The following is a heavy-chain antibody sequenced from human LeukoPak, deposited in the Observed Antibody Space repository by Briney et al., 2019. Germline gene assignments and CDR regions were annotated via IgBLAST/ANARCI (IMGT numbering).Heavy chain of an antibody. CDR2: ISWNSGSI. D-gene: IGHD6-19*01. CDR1: GFTFDDYA. V-gene: IGHV3-9*01. CDR3: ARYQRLDYMDV. Sequence: GRSLRLSCAASGFTFDDYAMHWVRQAPGKGLEWVSGISWNSGSIGYADSVKGRFTISRDNAKNSLYLQMNSLRAEDTAVYYCARYQRLDYMDVWGKGTTVTISS. J-gene: IGHJ6*03.